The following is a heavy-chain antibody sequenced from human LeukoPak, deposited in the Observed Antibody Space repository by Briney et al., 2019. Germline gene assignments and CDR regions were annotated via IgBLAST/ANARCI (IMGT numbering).Heavy chain of an antibody. J-gene: IGHJ3*02. D-gene: IGHD3-22*01. CDR3: ARCQSKYFYDRGGFDI. CDR1: GVSISTYF. V-gene: IGHV4-59*01. Sequence: SETLSLTCTVSGVSISTYFWTWIRQPPGKGLEWIGNIYYSGSTNYRPSLKSRATISVDTSRNQFSLRLSSVTAADTAVYYCARCQSKYFYDRGGFDIWGQGTMVTVSS. CDR2: IYYSGST.